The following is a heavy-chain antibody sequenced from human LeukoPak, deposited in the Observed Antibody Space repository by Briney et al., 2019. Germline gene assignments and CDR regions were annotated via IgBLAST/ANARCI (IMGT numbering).Heavy chain of an antibody. Sequence: SETLSLTCTVSGGSINTYYWSRIRQPPGKGLEWIRYIYYSGSTNYNPSLKSRVTISVDTSKNQFSLKLSSVTAADTAVYYCARASYSSGWYQGFYFDYWGQGTLVTVSS. D-gene: IGHD6-19*01. J-gene: IGHJ4*02. CDR1: GGSINTYY. CDR3: ARASYSSGWYQGFYFDY. V-gene: IGHV4-59*01. CDR2: IYYSGST.